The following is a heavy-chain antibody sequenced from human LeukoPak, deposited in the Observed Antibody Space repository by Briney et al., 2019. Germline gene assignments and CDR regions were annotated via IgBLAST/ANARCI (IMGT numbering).Heavy chain of an antibody. Sequence: GGSLRLSCAASGFTFSAQGMIWVRQAPGNGLEWLLYISPTSSTIYYADSVKGRFTISRDNAKSSLYLQMNSLRAEDTAVYHCARVRGSTLVVSYLDCWGQGTLVTVSS. J-gene: IGHJ4*02. D-gene: IGHD3-10*01. CDR1: GFTFSAQG. V-gene: IGHV3-48*01. CDR2: ISPTSSTI. CDR3: ARVRGSTLVVSYLDC.